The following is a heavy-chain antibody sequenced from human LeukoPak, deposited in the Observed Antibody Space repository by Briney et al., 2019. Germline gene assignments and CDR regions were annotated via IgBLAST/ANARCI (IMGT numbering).Heavy chain of an antibody. V-gene: IGHV3-21*01. CDR3: ARDRPLRRVPPMVRGDPY. CDR1: GFTFSSYS. J-gene: IGHJ4*02. D-gene: IGHD3-10*01. CDR2: ISSSSSYI. Sequence: PGGSLRLSCAASGFTFSSYSMNWVRQAPGKGLEWVSSISSSSSYIYYADSVKGRFTISRDNAKNSLYLQMNSLRAEDTAVYYCARDRPLRRVPPMVRGDPYWGQGTLVTVSS.